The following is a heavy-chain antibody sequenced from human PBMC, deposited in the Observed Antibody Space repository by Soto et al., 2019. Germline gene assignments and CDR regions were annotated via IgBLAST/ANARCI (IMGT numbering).Heavy chain of an antibody. Sequence: SGPTLVNPTQTLTLTCTFSGFSLSTSGVGVGWIRQPPGKALEWLALIYWDDDKRYSPSLKSRLTITKDTSKNQVVLTMTNVDPVDTATYYCAHRRSYYGPFDYWGQGTLVTVSS. D-gene: IGHD1-26*01. CDR1: GFSLSTSGVG. V-gene: IGHV2-5*02. CDR2: IYWDDDK. J-gene: IGHJ4*02. CDR3: AHRRSYYGPFDY.